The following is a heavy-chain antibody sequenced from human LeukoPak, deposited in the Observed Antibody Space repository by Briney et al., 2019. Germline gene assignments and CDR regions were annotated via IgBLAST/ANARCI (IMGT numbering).Heavy chain of an antibody. Sequence: ASVKVSCKASNYTFTRHGISWLRQAPGQGLEWMGIINPSGGSTSYAQKFQGRVTMTRDTSTSTVYMELSSLRSEDTAVYYCARVLMPQVAFDYWGQGTLVTVSS. D-gene: IGHD5-12*01. CDR2: INPSGGST. V-gene: IGHV1-46*01. J-gene: IGHJ4*02. CDR1: NYTFTRHG. CDR3: ARVLMPQVAFDY.